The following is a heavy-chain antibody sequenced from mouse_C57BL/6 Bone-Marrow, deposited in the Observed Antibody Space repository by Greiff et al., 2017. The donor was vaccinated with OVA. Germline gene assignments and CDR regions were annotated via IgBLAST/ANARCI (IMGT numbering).Heavy chain of an antibody. CDR3: ARHRGDYYGSSYAWFAY. J-gene: IGHJ3*01. CDR1: GFTFSSYG. D-gene: IGHD1-1*01. V-gene: IGHV5-6*01. Sequence: EVQVVESGGDLVKPGGSLKLSCAASGFTFSSYGMSWVRQTPDKRLEWVATISSGGSYTYYPDSVKGRFTISRDNAKNTLYLQMSSLKSEDTAMYYCARHRGDYYGSSYAWFAYWGQGTLVTVSA. CDR2: ISSGGSYT.